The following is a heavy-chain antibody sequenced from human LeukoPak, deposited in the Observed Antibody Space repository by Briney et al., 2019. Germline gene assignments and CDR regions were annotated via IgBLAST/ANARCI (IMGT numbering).Heavy chain of an antibody. J-gene: IGHJ6*02. V-gene: IGHV5-51*01. Sequence: GESLKISCKGSGYSFTSYWIGWVRQMPGKGLEWMGIIYPGDSDTRYSPSFQGQVTISADKSISTAYLQWSSLKASDTAMYYCARAGGGIAAAGTVRYYYGMDVWGQGTTVTVSS. CDR2: IYPGDSDT. D-gene: IGHD6-13*01. CDR1: GYSFTSYW. CDR3: ARAGGGIAAAGTVRYYYGMDV.